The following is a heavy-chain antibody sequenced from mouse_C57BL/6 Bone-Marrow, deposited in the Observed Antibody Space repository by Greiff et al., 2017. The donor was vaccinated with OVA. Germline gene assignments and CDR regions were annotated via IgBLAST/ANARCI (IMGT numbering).Heavy chain of an antibody. D-gene: IGHD4-1*01. CDR1: GFTFSDYY. CDR3: ARAGNWDWYFDV. CDR2: INYDGSST. V-gene: IGHV5-16*01. Sequence: EVQWVESEGGLVQPGSSMKLSCTASGFTFSDYYMAWVRQVPEKGLEWVANINYDGSSTYYLDSLKSRFIISRDNAKNILYLQMSSLKSEDTATYYCARAGNWDWYFDVWGTGTTVTVSS. J-gene: IGHJ1*03.